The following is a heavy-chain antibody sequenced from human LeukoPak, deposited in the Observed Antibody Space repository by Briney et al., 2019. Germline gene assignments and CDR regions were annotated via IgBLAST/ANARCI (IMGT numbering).Heavy chain of an antibody. CDR3: AREQGATIADDAFDI. CDR1: GFTFSSYG. CDR2: MWYDGSNK. J-gene: IGHJ3*02. V-gene: IGHV3-33*01. D-gene: IGHD5-12*01. Sequence: GGSLRLSCAASGFTFSSYGMHWVRQAPGKGLEWVAVMWYDGSNKYYADSVKGRFTISRDNSKNTLYLQMNSLRAEDTAVYYCAREQGATIADDAFDIWGQGTMVTVSS.